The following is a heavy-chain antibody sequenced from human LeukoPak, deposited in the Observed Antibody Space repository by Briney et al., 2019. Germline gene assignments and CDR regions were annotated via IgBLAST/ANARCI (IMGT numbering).Heavy chain of an antibody. D-gene: IGHD3-9*01. CDR1: DGSISSYY. V-gene: IGHV4-4*07. CDR2: VYSSGST. CDR3: ARDFDSPLAFDI. J-gene: IGHJ3*02. Sequence: PSETLSLTCTVSDGSISSYYWSWTRQPAGKGLEWIGRVYSSGSTNYNPSLKSRITISVDTSKSQFSLKLSSVTAADTAMYYCARDFDSPLAFDIWGQGTMVTVSS.